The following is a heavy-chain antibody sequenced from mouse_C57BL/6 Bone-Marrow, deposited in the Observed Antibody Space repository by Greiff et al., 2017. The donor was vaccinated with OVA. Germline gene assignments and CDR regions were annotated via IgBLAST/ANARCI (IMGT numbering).Heavy chain of an antibody. V-gene: IGHV5-16*01. D-gene: IGHD2-1*01. CDR2: INYDGSST. J-gene: IGHJ1*03. CDR1: GFTFSDYY. CDR3: ARWGIYYCLYWYFDV. Sequence: EVKLVESEGGLVQPGSSMKLSCTASGFTFSDYYMAWVRQVPEKGLEWVANINYDGSSTYYLDSLKSRFIISRDNAKNILYLQMCSLKSEDTATYYCARWGIYYCLYWYFDVWGTGTTVTVSS.